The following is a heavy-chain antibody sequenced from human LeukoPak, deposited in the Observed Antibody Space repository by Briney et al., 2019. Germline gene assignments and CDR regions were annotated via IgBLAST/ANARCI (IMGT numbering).Heavy chain of an antibody. CDR2: IYYSGST. V-gene: IGHV4-39*07. CDR3: ARDHAPYSSGWYYFDY. Sequence: SETLSLTCSVSGGSITTSRYYWGWIRQPPGKGLEWIATIYYSGSTYYNPSLKGRVTISINTSKNQFSLKLSSVTAADTAVYYCARDHAPYSSGWYYFDYWGQGTLVTVSS. D-gene: IGHD6-19*01. J-gene: IGHJ4*02. CDR1: GGSITTSRYY.